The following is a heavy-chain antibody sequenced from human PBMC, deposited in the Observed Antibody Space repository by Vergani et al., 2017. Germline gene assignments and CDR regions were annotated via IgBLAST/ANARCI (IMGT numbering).Heavy chain of an antibody. Sequence: EVQLVESGGGLVKPGGSLRLSCAASGFTFSNAWMSWVRQAPGKGLEWVGRIKSKTDGGTTDYAAPGKGRFTISRDDSKNTLYLQMNSLKTEDTAVYYCTTDYLHDFWSGSNWFDPWGQGTLVTVSS. V-gene: IGHV3-15*01. D-gene: IGHD3-3*01. J-gene: IGHJ5*02. CDR1: GFTFSNAW. CDR3: TTDYLHDFWSGSNWFDP. CDR2: IKSKTDGGTT.